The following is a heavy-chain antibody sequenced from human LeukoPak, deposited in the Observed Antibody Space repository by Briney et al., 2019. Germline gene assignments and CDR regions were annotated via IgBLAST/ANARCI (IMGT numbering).Heavy chain of an antibody. D-gene: IGHD1-26*01. J-gene: IGHJ4*02. CDR2: ISAYNGNT. CDR1: GYTFTSYG. V-gene: IGHV1-18*01. CDR3: ASRGSISGRYDFDY. Sequence: GASVKVSCKASGYTFTSYGISWVRQAPGQGLEWMGLISAYNGNTNYAQKLQGRVTMTTDTSTSTAYMELRSLRSDDTAVYYCASRGSISGRYDFDYWGQGTLVTVSS.